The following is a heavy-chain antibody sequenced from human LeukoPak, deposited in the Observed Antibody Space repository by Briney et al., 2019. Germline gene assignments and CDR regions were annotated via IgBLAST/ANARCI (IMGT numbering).Heavy chain of an antibody. D-gene: IGHD5-18*01. Sequence: PSETLSLTCAVYGGSFSGYYWSWIRQPPGKGLEWIGEINHSGSTNYNPSLKSRVTISVDTSKNQFSLKLSSVTAADTAVYYCARVILGGYNYNNWFDPWGQGTLVTVSS. J-gene: IGHJ5*02. CDR1: GGSFSGYY. CDR2: INHSGST. CDR3: ARVILGGYNYNNWFDP. V-gene: IGHV4-34*01.